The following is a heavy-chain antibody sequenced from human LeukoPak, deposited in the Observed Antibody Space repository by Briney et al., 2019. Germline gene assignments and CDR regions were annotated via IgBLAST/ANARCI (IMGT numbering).Heavy chain of an antibody. Sequence: GGSLRLSCAVSGFTFSTYWMSWVRQAPGKGLEWVANIRQDGSAKYYVDSVKGRFTISRDNAKNTLYLQMNSLRAEDTAVYYCAKGGLRVTDYWGQGTLVTVSS. V-gene: IGHV3-7*01. J-gene: IGHJ4*02. D-gene: IGHD5/OR15-5a*01. CDR2: IRQDGSAK. CDR1: GFTFSTYW. CDR3: AKGGLRVTDY.